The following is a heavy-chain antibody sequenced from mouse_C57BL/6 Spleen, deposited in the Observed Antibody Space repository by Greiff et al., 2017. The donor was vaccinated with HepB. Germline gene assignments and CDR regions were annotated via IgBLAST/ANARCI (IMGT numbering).Heavy chain of an antibody. J-gene: IGHJ2*01. CDR1: GYTFTSYW. CDR2: IDPSDSYT. D-gene: IGHD4-1*01. Sequence: VQLQQPGAELVMPGASVKLSCKASGYTFTSYWMHWVKQRPGQGLEWIGEIDPSDSYTNYNQKFKGKSTLTVDKSSSTAYMQLSSLTSEDSAVYYCARWEGDYFDDWGQGTTLTVSS. V-gene: IGHV1-69*01. CDR3: ARWEGDYFDD.